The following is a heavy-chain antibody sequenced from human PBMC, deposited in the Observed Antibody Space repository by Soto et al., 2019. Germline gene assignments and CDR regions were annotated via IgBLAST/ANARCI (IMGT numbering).Heavy chain of an antibody. CDR2: INPNSGGT. CDR3: ARYRCSSTSCYFSPYYYYGMDV. D-gene: IGHD2-2*01. V-gene: IGHV1-2*02. J-gene: IGHJ6*02. CDR1: GYTFTYYY. Sequence: XSVQASCKASGYTFTYYYMHLVRQAPGQGLERMGWINPNSGGTNYAQKFQGRVTMTRDTPISTAYMELSRLRSDDTAVYYCARYRCSSTSCYFSPYYYYGMDVWGQGTTVTVSS.